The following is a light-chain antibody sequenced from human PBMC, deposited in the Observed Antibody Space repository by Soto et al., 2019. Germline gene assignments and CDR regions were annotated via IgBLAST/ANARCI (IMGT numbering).Light chain of an antibody. J-gene: IGKJ4*01. CDR2: AAS. CDR1: QYINTY. CDR3: QQSYSAPLT. Sequence: DIQMTQSPSSLSACIGDRVTIACRASQYINTYLNWYQQKPGKAPKLLIYAASSLQSGVPSRFSGCGSGTDFTLIISSLQPEDFATHSCQQSYSAPLTFGGGTKVEIK. V-gene: IGKV1-39*01.